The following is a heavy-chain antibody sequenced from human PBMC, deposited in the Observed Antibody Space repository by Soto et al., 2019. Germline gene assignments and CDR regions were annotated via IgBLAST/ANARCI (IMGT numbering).Heavy chain of an antibody. D-gene: IGHD5-12*01. CDR2: ISAYNGNT. J-gene: IGHJ4*02. CDR3: ARDGGRFGYDW. V-gene: IGHV1-18*01. Sequence: GASMKVSCTAFGYTFTSNGISRVRQAPGQGLEWMGWISAYNGNTNYAQKLQGRVTMTTDTSTSTAYMELRSLRSDDTAVYYCARDGGRFGYDWWGQGTLVTVSS. CDR1: GYTFTSNG.